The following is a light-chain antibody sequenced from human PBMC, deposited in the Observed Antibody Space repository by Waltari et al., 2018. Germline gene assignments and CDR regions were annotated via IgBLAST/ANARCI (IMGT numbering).Light chain of an antibody. CDR1: QRIGNN. V-gene: IGKV3D-15*01. CDR3: QQYDSWPPLFT. J-gene: IGKJ3*01. Sequence: EIVMTQSPDTLSVSPGDRATLSCRASQRIGNNLAWYQRKPGQCPRLLIYDASTMATGIPARFSGSGSGTEFTLTISSLQSEDFAIYYCQQYDSWPPLFTFGPGTRVDI. CDR2: DAS.